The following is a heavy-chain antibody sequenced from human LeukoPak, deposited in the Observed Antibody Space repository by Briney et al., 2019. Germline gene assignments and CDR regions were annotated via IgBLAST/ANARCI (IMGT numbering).Heavy chain of an antibody. V-gene: IGHV4-4*07. CDR2: IYTSGST. J-gene: IGHJ4*02. CDR3: ARGFYGDYEDYFDY. D-gene: IGHD4-17*01. Sequence: PSETLSLTCTVSGGSISSYYWSWIRQPAGKGLEWIGRIYTSGSTNYNPSLKSRVTMSVDTSKNQFSLKLSYVTAADTDVYYCARGFYGDYEDYFDYWGPGTLVTVSS. CDR1: GGSISSYY.